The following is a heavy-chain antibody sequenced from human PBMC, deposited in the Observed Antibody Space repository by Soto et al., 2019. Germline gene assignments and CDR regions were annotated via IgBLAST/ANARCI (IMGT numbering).Heavy chain of an antibody. CDR1: GYTFTSYD. CDR2: MNPNSGIT. V-gene: IGHV1-8*01. J-gene: IGHJ5*02. D-gene: IGHD6-6*01. Sequence: QVQLVQSGAEVKKPGASVKVSCKASGYTFTSYDINWVRQATGQGLEWMGWMNPNSGITGYAQKFQGRVTMTRNTSISTAYMELSSLRSEDTAVYYCARGVKAARPHWFDPWGQGTLVTVSS. CDR3: ARGVKAARPHWFDP.